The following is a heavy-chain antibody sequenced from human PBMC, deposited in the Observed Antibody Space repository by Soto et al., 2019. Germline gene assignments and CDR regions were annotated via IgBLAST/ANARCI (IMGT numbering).Heavy chain of an antibody. D-gene: IGHD2-8*01. Sequence: EVQLLESGGGLVQPGGSLRLSCAASGFTFSSYAMSWVRQAPGKGLEWVSAISGSGGSTYYADSVKGRFTISRDNSKNTLYLQMNSLRAADTAVYYCAKKRIVLMVYAPPDFDSWGQGTLVTVSS. V-gene: IGHV3-23*01. CDR1: GFTFSSYA. CDR2: ISGSGGST. CDR3: AKKRIVLMVYAPPDFDS. J-gene: IGHJ4*02.